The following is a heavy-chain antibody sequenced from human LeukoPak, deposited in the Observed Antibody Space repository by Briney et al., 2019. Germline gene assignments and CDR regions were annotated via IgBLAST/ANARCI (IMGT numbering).Heavy chain of an antibody. CDR1: DGSISSYY. V-gene: IGHV4-4*07. CDR2: INMSGNT. Sequence: TSETLSLTCTVSDGSISSYYWSWIRQPAGKGLEWIGRINMSGNTNYNPSLKSRVTMSVDTSKNQFSLKLSSVTAADTAVYYCARVQRPLDGADYWGQGTLVTVSS. J-gene: IGHJ4*02. D-gene: IGHD1-1*01. CDR3: ARVQRPLDGADY.